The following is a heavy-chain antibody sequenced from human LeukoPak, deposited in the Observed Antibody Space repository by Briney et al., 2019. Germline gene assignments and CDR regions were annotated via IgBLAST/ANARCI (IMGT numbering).Heavy chain of an antibody. CDR2: ISTSSSTM. CDR3: ARDPGYFVGY. V-gene: IGHV3-11*04. D-gene: IGHD2/OR15-2a*01. J-gene: IGHJ4*02. CDR1: GGSFSAYY. Sequence: LSLTCAVYGGSFSAYYWSWIRQSPGKGLEWVSYISTSSSTMYYADSVKGRFTISRDNAKNSLYLQMNSLRAEDTAVYYCARDPGYFVGYWGQGTLVTVSS.